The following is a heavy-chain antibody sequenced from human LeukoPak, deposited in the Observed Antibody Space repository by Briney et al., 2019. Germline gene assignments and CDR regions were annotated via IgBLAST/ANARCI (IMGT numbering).Heavy chain of an antibody. V-gene: IGHV3-30*18. CDR3: AKDQVDLGCYYYYGMDI. J-gene: IGHJ6*04. CDR1: GFTFSSYG. Sequence: GRSLRLSCAASGFTFSSYGMHWVRQAPGKGLEWVAVISYDGSNKYYADSVKGRFTISRDNSKNTLYLQMNSLRAEDTAVYYCAKDQVDLGCYYYYGMDIWGKGTTVTVSS. D-gene: IGHD3-9*01. CDR2: ISYDGSNK.